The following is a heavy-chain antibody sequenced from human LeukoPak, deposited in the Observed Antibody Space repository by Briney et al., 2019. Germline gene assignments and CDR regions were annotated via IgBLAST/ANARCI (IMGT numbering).Heavy chain of an antibody. V-gene: IGHV3-53*01. J-gene: IGHJ4*02. Sequence: GGSLRLSCAASGFSVSSNYMSWVRQAPGKGLEWVSVISSGGTTYYADSVKGRLTISRDKSKNTVYLQMHSLRPEDTAVYYCARDWGYCDSTSCHDFDYWGQGTLVTVSP. CDR3: ARDWGYCDSTSCHDFDY. D-gene: IGHD2-2*01. CDR1: GFSVSSNY. CDR2: ISSGGTT.